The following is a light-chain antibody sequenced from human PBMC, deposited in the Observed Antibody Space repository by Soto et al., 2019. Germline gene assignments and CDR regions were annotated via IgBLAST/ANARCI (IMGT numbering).Light chain of an antibody. CDR1: QSISTR. V-gene: IGKV1-5*01. Sequence: DIPMTQSPSTVSASVGDTVTITCRASQSISTRLAWYQQKAGTAPKVLIYDASRLESGVPSRISGSGSGTEFTLTISSLQPEDVATYYCQYLNSFPLTFGGGTKVELK. CDR2: DAS. J-gene: IGKJ4*01. CDR3: QYLNSFPLT.